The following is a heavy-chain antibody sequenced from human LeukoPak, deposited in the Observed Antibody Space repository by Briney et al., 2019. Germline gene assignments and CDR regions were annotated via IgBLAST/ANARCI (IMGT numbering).Heavy chain of an antibody. V-gene: IGHV4-59*01. CDR1: GASISSYY. J-gene: IGHJ4*02. D-gene: IGHD6-13*01. CDR3: ASGPYPAAGTDHQFDY. Sequence: PSETLSLTCTVSGASISSYYWSWIRQSPGKGLDWIGYIFYSGSTLYNPSLQSRVTISVDTSKNQFSLRLTSVTAADTAVYYCASGPYPAAGTDHQFDYWGQGTLVTVSS. CDR2: IFYSGST.